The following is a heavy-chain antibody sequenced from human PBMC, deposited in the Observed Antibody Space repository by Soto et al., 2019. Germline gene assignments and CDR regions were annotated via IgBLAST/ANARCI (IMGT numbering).Heavy chain of an antibody. D-gene: IGHD3-10*01. J-gene: IGHJ4*02. CDR1: GYSFTSYA. Sequence: ASVKVSCKASGYSFTSYAMHWVRQAPGQRLEWMGWINAGNGNTKYSQKFQGRVTITRDTSASTAYMELSSLRSEDTAVYYCARASDSGSYSPPGYWGQGTLVTVSS. CDR3: ARASDSGSYSPPGY. V-gene: IGHV1-3*01. CDR2: INAGNGNT.